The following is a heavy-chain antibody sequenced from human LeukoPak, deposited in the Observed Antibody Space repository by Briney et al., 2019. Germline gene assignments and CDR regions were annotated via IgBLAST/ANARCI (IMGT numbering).Heavy chain of an antibody. V-gene: IGHV4-39*01. CDR1: GGSISSSNYY. J-gene: IGHJ4*02. CDR2: MYYSGNT. CDR3: ARTLGWASSRYPFDG. D-gene: IGHD3-16*02. Sequence: SETLSLTCTVSGGSISSSNYYWGWIRQPPGKGLEGIGSMYYSGNTDYNPSLKSRVTISVDTSKNQFSLKLSSVTAADTAVYYCARTLGWASSRYPFDGWGQGTLVTVSS.